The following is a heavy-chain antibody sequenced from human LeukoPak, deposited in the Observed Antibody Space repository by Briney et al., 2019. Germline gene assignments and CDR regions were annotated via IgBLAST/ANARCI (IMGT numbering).Heavy chain of an antibody. CDR3: AKDTPGLDY. CDR1: GFTFSSYG. Sequence: GRSLRLSCAASGFTFSSYGMHWVRQAPGKGLEWVAVVSYDGSNKYYADSVKGRFTISRDNSKNTLYLQMNSLRAEDTAVYYCAKDTPGLDYWGQGTLVTVSS. V-gene: IGHV3-30*18. J-gene: IGHJ4*02. CDR2: VSYDGSNK.